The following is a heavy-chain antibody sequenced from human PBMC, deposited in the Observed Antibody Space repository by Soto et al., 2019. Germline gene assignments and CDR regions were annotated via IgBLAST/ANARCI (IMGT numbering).Heavy chain of an antibody. Sequence: QVQLQESAPGLVKPSGTLSLTCAVSGVSISSSNWWRWVRQPPWKGLEWIGEISHSGSTNYNPSLRSRVTTSVDKSKSQCSLKLSSVTAADTAVYYCASNSGSPYYFDYWGQGTLVTVSS. CDR1: GVSISSSNW. D-gene: IGHD1-26*01. CDR2: ISHSGST. V-gene: IGHV4-4*02. CDR3: ASNSGSPYYFDY. J-gene: IGHJ4*02.